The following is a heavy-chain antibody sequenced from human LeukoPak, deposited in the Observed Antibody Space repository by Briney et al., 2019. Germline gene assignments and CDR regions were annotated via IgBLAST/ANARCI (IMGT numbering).Heavy chain of an antibody. J-gene: IGHJ5*02. Sequence: SETLSLTCTVSGGSISSYYWSWIRQPAGKGLEWIGRIYTSGSTNYNPSLKSRVTMSVDTSKNQFSLKLSSVTAADTAVYYCARSDCSDGSCPLDPWGQGTLVTVSS. D-gene: IGHD2-15*01. CDR2: IYTSGST. CDR3: ARSDCSDGSCPLDP. CDR1: GGSISSYY. V-gene: IGHV4-4*07.